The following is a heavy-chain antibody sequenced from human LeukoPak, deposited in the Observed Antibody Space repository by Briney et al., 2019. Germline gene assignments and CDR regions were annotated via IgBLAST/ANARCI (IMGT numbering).Heavy chain of an antibody. D-gene: IGHD4-17*01. CDR1: GFTFNSYA. V-gene: IGHV3-23*01. CDR2: ISGSGGST. CDR3: AKDLHDYGDFGGSDY. J-gene: IGHJ4*02. Sequence: PGGSLRLSCAASGFTFNSYAMSWVRQAPGKGLEWVSAISGSGGSTYYADSVKGRFTISRDNSKNTLYLQMNSLRAEDTAVYYCAKDLHDYGDFGGSDYWGQGTLVTVSS.